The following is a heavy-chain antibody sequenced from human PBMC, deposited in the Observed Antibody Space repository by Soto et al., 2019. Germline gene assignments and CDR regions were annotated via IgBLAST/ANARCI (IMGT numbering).Heavy chain of an antibody. J-gene: IGHJ3*02. CDR2: MSSSGVT. Sequence: SETLSLTCTVSGGSISNKYWSWIWQPAGKGLEWIGRMSSSGVTNYSPSLKSRVTMSVDMSKNQFSLKLSSVTATDAAVYYCARAVDSSGWYGDDAFDIWGQGTLVTVSS. CDR3: ARAVDSSGWYGDDAFDI. CDR1: GGSISNKY. D-gene: IGHD6-19*01. V-gene: IGHV4-4*07.